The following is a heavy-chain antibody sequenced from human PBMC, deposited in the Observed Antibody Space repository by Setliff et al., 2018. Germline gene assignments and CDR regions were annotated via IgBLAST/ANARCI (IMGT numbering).Heavy chain of an antibody. Sequence: PSETLSLTCAGYGGSFSGYYWSWIRQPPGKGLEWIGEINHSGSTNYNPSLKSRVTISVDTSKNQFSLKLSSVPAADTAVYYCARGLQGPPTQWWYSSSWYPAGPQSYYWGQGTLVTVS. CDR1: GGSFSGYY. D-gene: IGHD6-13*01. CDR3: ARGLQGPPTQWWYSSSWYPAGPQSYY. V-gene: IGHV4-34*01. J-gene: IGHJ4*02. CDR2: INHSGST.